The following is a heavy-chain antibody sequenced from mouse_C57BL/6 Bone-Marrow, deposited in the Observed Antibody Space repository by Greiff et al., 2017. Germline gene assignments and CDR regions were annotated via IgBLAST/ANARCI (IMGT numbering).Heavy chain of an antibody. Sequence: QVQLQQSGAELARPGASVKLSCKASGYTFTSYGISWVKQRTGQGLEWIGEIYPRSGNTYYNEKFKGKDTLTADKSSSTAYMELRSLTSEDSAVYFFASPLYGSSPAWFAYWGQGTLVTVSA. CDR1: GYTFTSYG. J-gene: IGHJ3*01. D-gene: IGHD1-1*01. CDR3: ASPLYGSSPAWFAY. CDR2: IYPRSGNT. V-gene: IGHV1-81*01.